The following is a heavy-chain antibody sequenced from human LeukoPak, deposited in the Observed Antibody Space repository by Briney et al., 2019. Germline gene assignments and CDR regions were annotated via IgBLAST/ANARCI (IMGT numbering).Heavy chain of an antibody. CDR1: GGSFSGSY. V-gene: IGHV4-59*01. J-gene: IGHJ5*02. CDR3: ARGYYDSSGYLISYNWFDP. Sequence: SETLSLTCAVYGGSFSGSYWSWIRQPPGKGLEWIGYIYYSGSTNYNPSLKSRVTISVDTSKNQFSLKLSSVTAADTAVYYCARGYYDSSGYLISYNWFDPWGQGTLVTVSS. D-gene: IGHD3-22*01. CDR2: IYYSGST.